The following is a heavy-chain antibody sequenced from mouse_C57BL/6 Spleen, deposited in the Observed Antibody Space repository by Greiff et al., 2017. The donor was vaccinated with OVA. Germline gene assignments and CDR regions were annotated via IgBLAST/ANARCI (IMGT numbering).Heavy chain of an antibody. D-gene: IGHD2-2*01. V-gene: IGHV14-4*01. CDR2: IDPENGDT. J-gene: IGHJ4*01. Sequence: VQLQQSGAELVRPGASVKLSCTASGFNIKDDYMHWVKQRPEQGLEWIGWIDPENGDTEYASKFQGKATITADTSSNTAYLQLSSLTSEDTAVYYCTTGPSTMVTTGSYYAMDYWGQGTSVTVTS. CDR3: TTGPSTMVTTGSYYAMDY. CDR1: GFNIKDDY.